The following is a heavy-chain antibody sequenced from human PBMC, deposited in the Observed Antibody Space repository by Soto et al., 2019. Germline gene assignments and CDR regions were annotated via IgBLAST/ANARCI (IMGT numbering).Heavy chain of an antibody. D-gene: IGHD3-3*01. Sequence: LRLSCAASGXTFSSYAMSWVRQAPGKGLEWVSAISGSGGSTYYADSVKGRFTISRDNSKNTLYLQMNSLRAEDTAVYYCAKPLTIFGVALRRDYYGMDVWGQGTTVTVSS. CDR1: GXTFSSYA. CDR2: ISGSGGST. J-gene: IGHJ6*02. V-gene: IGHV3-23*01. CDR3: AKPLTIFGVALRRDYYGMDV.